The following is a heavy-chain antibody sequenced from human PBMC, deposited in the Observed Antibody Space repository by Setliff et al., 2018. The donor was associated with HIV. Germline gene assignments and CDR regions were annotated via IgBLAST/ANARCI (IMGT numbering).Heavy chain of an antibody. J-gene: IGHJ6*03. Sequence: SVKVSCKASGGTFSSYAISWVRQAPGQGLEWMGGIIPIFGTANYAQKFQGRVTITTDESTSTAYMELSSLRSEDTAVYYCARGDDNFWSGYVYYYMDVWGKGTTVTVSS. D-gene: IGHD3-3*01. CDR2: IIPIFGTA. CDR3: ARGDDNFWSGYVYYYMDV. CDR1: GGTFSSYA. V-gene: IGHV1-69*05.